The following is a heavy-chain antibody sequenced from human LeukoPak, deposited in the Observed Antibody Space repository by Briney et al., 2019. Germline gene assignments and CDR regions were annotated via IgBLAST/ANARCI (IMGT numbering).Heavy chain of an antibody. CDR1: GFTFSSYA. CDR2: ISYDGSNK. J-gene: IGHJ4*02. CDR3: ARMQGSSGYPDY. V-gene: IGHV3-30-3*01. D-gene: IGHD3-22*01. Sequence: PGGSLRLSCAASGFTFSSYAMHWVRQAPGKGLEWVAVISYDGSNKYYADSVKGRFTISRDNSKNTLYLQMNSLRAEDTAVYYCARMQGSSGYPDYWGQGTLVTVSS.